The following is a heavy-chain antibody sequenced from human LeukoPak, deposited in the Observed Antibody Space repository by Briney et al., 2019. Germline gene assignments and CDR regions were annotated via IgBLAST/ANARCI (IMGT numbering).Heavy chain of an antibody. CDR3: ATYYYDSSGYDYYFDY. CDR1: GYTLTELS. J-gene: IGHJ4*02. Sequence: ASVKVSCKVSGYTLTELSMHWVRQAPGKGLEWMGGFDPEDGETIYAQKFQGRVTMTEDTSTDTAYMELSSLRSEDTAVYYCATYYYDSSGYDYYFDYWGQRTLVTVSS. V-gene: IGHV1-24*01. CDR2: FDPEDGET. D-gene: IGHD3-22*01.